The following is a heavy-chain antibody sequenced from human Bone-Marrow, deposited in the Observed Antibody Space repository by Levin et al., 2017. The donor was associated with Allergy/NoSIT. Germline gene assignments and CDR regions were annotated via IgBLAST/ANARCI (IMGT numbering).Heavy chain of an antibody. D-gene: IGHD4-17*01. J-gene: IGHJ4*02. V-gene: IGHV5-51*01. CDR3: ARRVGVLAVTTGAYFDY. CDR1: GYGFTDYW. Sequence: GESLKISCKGSGYGFTDYWIGWVRQMPGKGLEWMGSIYPGDSDTRYSPSFRGQVTISAGKSINTAYLQWSSLKASDTAMYYCARRVGVLAVTTGAYFDYWGQGTLVTVSS. CDR2: IYPGDSDT.